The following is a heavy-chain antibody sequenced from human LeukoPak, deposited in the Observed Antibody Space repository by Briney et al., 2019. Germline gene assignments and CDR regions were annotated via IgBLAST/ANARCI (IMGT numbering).Heavy chain of an antibody. CDR2: ISSNGGST. CDR1: GFTFSSYA. Sequence: PGGSLRLSCAASGFTFSSYAMHWVRQAPGKGLEYVSAISSNGGSTYYANSVKGRFTISRDNSKNTLYLQMNSLRAEDTAVYYCARVYRVTMVRGPFDYWGQGTLVTVSS. V-gene: IGHV3-64*01. J-gene: IGHJ4*02. D-gene: IGHD3-10*01. CDR3: ARVYRVTMVRGPFDY.